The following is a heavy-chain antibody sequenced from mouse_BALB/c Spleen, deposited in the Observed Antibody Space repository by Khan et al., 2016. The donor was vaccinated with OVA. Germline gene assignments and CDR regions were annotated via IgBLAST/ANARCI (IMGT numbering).Heavy chain of an antibody. Sequence: EVQLQESGPGLVKPSQSLSLTCTVTGYSIASDYAWNWIRQFPGNKLEWMGFISYSGNTKYNPSLKSRISITRDTFKNKFFLQLNSVTSEDTATYYCARVYARDSDYWGQGTTLTVSS. CDR2: ISYSGNT. CDR1: GYSIASDYA. J-gene: IGHJ2*01. CDR3: ARVYARDSDY. D-gene: IGHD1-1*01. V-gene: IGHV3-2*02.